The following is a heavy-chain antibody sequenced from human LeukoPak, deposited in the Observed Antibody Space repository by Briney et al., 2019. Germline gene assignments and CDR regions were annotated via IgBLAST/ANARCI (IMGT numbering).Heavy chain of an antibody. J-gene: IGHJ4*02. CDR1: GYTFNSYD. D-gene: IGHD3-10*01. Sequence: ASVKVSCKASGYTFNSYDITWVRQAPGQGLEWMGWISAYNGNTNYAQKVQGRVPMTTDTSTSTAYMELRSLRSDDTAVYYCARVSHYYGSEIEYWGQGTLVTVSS. CDR3: ARVSHYYGSEIEY. V-gene: IGHV1-18*01. CDR2: ISAYNGNT.